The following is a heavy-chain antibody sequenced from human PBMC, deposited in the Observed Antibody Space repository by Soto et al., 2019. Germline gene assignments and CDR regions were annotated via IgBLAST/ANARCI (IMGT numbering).Heavy chain of an antibody. V-gene: IGHV1-46*01. J-gene: IGHJ4*02. CDR1: GYTFTSYY. D-gene: IGHD5-18*01. CDR3: ARGENSYGHDY. Sequence: QVQLVQSGAEVKKPGASVKVSCKASGYTFTSYYMHWVRQAPGQGLEWMGIINPSGGSTSYAQKFQGXXTXTXXTATSTVYMELSSLRSEDTAVYSCARGENSYGHDYWGQGTLVTVSS. CDR2: INPSGGST.